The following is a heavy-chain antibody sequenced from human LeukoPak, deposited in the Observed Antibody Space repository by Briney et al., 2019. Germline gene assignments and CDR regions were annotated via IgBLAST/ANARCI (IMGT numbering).Heavy chain of an antibody. D-gene: IGHD3-22*01. CDR2: IWYDGSNK. Sequence: GGSLRLSCAASGFTFSSYGMHWVRQAPGKGLEWVAVIWYDGSNKYYADSVKGRFTISRDNSKNTLYLQMNSLRAEDTAAYYCAKDVSGYWPNWFDPWGQGTLVTVSS. V-gene: IGHV3-33*06. CDR1: GFTFSSYG. J-gene: IGHJ5*02. CDR3: AKDVSGYWPNWFDP.